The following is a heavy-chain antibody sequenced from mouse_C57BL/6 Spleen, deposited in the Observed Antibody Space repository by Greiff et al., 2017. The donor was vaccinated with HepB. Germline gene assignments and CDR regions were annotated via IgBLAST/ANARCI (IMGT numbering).Heavy chain of an antibody. CDR2: IDPEDGET. V-gene: IGHV14-2*01. CDR3: ARGVYYDYDGGFAY. Sequence: EVMLVESGAELVKPGASVKLSCTASGFNIKDYYMHWVKQRTEQGLEWIGRIDPEDGETKYAPKFQGKATITADTSSNTAYLQLSSLTSEDTAVYYCARGVYYDYDGGFAYWGQGTLVTVSA. CDR1: GFNIKDYY. D-gene: IGHD2-4*01. J-gene: IGHJ3*01.